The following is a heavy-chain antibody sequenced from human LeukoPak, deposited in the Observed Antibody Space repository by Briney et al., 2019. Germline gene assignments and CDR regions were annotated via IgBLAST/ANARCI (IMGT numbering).Heavy chain of an antibody. D-gene: IGHD3-16*01. CDR2: MKEDGSDE. CDR1: EFSFDSST. J-gene: IGHJ1*01. CDR3: VVGGAGGGYFPN. Sequence: GGSLGLSCVASEFSFDSSTMSWVRQAAGKGLEWVAKMKEDGSDEKYVDSVKGRFTISRDNAKNSLYLQMDRLRPEDTAVYFCVVGGAGGGYFPNWGQGSLVIVSS. V-gene: IGHV3-7*01.